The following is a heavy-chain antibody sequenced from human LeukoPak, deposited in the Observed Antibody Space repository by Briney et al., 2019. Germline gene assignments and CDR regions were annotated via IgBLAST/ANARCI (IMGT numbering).Heavy chain of an antibody. CDR2: MNPNSGNT. V-gene: IGHV1-8*01. CDR1: GYTFTSCD. Sequence: ASVKVSCKASGYTFTSCDINWVRQATGQGLEWMGWMNPNSGNTGYAQKFQGRVTMTRNTSISTAYMELSSLRSEDTAVYYCARGGGYSGYDYYYGMDVWGQGTTVTVSS. J-gene: IGHJ6*02. D-gene: IGHD5-12*01. CDR3: ARGGGYSGYDYYYGMDV.